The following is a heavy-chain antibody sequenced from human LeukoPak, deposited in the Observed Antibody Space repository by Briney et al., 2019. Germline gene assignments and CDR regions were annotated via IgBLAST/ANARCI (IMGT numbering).Heavy chain of an antibody. CDR2: IYPRDGST. V-gene: IGHV1-46*01. CDR3: AKEMATIIY. Sequence: ASVKVSCKASGYTFTSNYIHWVRQAPGQGLEWMGMIYPRDGSTSYAQKFQGRVTVTRDTSTSTVHMELSSLRSEDTAVYYCAKEMATIIYWGQGTLVTVSS. D-gene: IGHD5-24*01. J-gene: IGHJ4*02. CDR1: GYTFTSNY.